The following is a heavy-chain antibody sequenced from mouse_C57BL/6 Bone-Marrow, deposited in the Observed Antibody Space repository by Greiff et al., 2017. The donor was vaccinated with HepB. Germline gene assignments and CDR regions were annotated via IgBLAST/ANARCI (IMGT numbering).Heavy chain of an antibody. Sequence: QVQLQQPGAELVRPGSSVKLSCKASGYTFTSYWMHWVKQRPIQGLEWIGNIDPSDSETHYNQKFKGKATLTVDKSSSTAYMQLSSLTSEDSAVYYCARGIFYYFDYWGQGTTLTVSS. V-gene: IGHV1-52*01. CDR1: GYTFTSYW. J-gene: IGHJ2*01. CDR3: ARGIFYYFDY. CDR2: IDPSDSET.